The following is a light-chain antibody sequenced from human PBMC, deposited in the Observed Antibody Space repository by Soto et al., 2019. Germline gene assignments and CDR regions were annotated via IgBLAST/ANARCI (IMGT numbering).Light chain of an antibody. CDR2: GAS. V-gene: IGKV1-12*01. CDR1: QAFSNL. J-gene: IGKJ4*01. Sequence: DIQMTQSPSSVTASVGDRVIITCRASQAFSNLLAWYQQKPGKAPKLLIYGASTLQGGVPSRFSGSESGTDFTLTISSLQPEDSATYYSQQATISPLTLGGGTKVEIK. CDR3: QQATISPLT.